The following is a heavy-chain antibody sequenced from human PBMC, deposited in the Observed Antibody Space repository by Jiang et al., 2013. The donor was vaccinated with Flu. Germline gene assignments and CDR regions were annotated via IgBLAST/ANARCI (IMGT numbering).Heavy chain of an antibody. V-gene: IGHV6-1*01. CDR2: TYYRSKWYN. CDR1: NNAI. J-gene: IGHJ4*02. Sequence: NNAIWNWIRQSPSRGLEWLGRTYYRSKWYNDYAVSVKSRITINPDTSKNQFSLQLNSVTPEDTAVYYCVRGVTAIDYWGQGTLVTVSS. CDR3: VRGVTAIDY. D-gene: IGHD2-21*02.